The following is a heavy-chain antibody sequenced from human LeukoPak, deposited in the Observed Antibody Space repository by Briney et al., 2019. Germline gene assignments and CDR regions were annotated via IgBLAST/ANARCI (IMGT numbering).Heavy chain of an antibody. Sequence: SETLSLTCTVSGGSISSSSYYWGWIRQPPGKGLEWIGSIYHSGSTYYNPSLKSRGTISVDTSKNQFSLKLSSVTAADTAAYYCAGHITMVRGVISSTFDYWGQGTLVTVSS. CDR3: AGHITMVRGVISSTFDY. J-gene: IGHJ4*02. CDR1: GGSISSSSYY. V-gene: IGHV4-39*01. CDR2: IYHSGST. D-gene: IGHD3-10*01.